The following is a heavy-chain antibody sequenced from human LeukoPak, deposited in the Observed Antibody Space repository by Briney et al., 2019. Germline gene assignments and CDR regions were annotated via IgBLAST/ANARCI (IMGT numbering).Heavy chain of an antibody. CDR3: AREVIVGATIWYFDL. J-gene: IGHJ2*01. CDR1: GGSISSGGYY. Sequence: SETLSLTCTVSGGSISSGGYYWSWIRQPPGKGLEWIGYIYHSGSTYYNPSLKSRVTISVDTSKNQFSLKLSSVTAADTAVYYCAREVIVGATIWYFDLWGRGTLVTVSS. D-gene: IGHD1-26*01. V-gene: IGHV4-30-2*05. CDR2: IYHSGST.